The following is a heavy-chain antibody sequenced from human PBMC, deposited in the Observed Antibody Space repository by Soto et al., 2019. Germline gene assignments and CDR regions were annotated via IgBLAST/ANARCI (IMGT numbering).Heavy chain of an antibody. CDR2: IYHSGST. V-gene: IGHV4-30-2*01. CDR3: ARGMTTVTTIDY. J-gene: IGHJ4*02. D-gene: IGHD4-4*01. Sequence: QLQLQESGSGLVKPSQTLSLTCAVSGGSISSGGYSWSWIRQPPGKGLEWIGYIYHSGSTYYNPSLKSRVTISVDRSKNQFSLKLNSVTAADTAVYYCARGMTTVTTIDYWGQGTLVTVSS. CDR1: GGSISSGGYS.